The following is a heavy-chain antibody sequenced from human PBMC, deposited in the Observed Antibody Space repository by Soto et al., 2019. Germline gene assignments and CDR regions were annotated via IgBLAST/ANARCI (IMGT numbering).Heavy chain of an antibody. CDR2: ISAYNTNI. J-gene: IGHJ6*02. V-gene: IGHV1-18*01. CDR1: GYTFSSHS. Sequence: QAQLVQSGAEVKKPGASVKVSCKASGYTFSSHSISWVRQAPGQGLEWMGRISAYNTNIKYAQKFWGRVTMSADTASSRVYMELGNLRSDDTAVYYCARCIQQDYYYGMDVWGQGTTVSASS. CDR3: ARCIQQDYYYGMDV. D-gene: IGHD5-18*01.